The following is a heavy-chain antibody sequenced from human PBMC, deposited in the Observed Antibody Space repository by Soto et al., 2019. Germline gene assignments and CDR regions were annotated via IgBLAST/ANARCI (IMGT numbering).Heavy chain of an antibody. J-gene: IGHJ5*02. D-gene: IGHD7-27*01. CDR2: INHSAVT. CDR3: AREPNGENTARYHAWLDL. CDR1: GYSFSGYY. Sequence: SATLCVTWADSGYSFSGYYLSWVRQPPGKGLEWIGEINHSAVTHYSPCLKSRVTISVDRTTKQVSLKLTSVTGAETAFYYCAREPNGENTARYHAWLDLWGQGTLVTVSS. V-gene: IGHV4-34*01.